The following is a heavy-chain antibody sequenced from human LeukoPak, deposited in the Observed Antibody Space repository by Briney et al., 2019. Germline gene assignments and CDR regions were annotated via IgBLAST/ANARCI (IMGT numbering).Heavy chain of an antibody. D-gene: IGHD3-22*01. CDR1: GFTFSDYA. V-gene: IGHV3-30*04. CDR2: ISYDGSNK. J-gene: IGHJ4*02. Sequence: PGGSLRLSCAASGFTFSDYAMHWVRQAPGKGLEWVALISYDGSNKYYADSVRGRFTFSRDNSKNTLSLQMNSLRAEDTAVYYCARVSVGLLLHPEVDYWGQGTLVTVSS. CDR3: ARVSVGLLLHPEVDY.